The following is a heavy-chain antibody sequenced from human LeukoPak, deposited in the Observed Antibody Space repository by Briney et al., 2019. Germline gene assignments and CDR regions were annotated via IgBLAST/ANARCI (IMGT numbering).Heavy chain of an antibody. V-gene: IGHV3-23*01. J-gene: IGHJ2*01. CDR2: ISDSGGST. CDR3: AKDRPITIHWYFDL. D-gene: IGHD3-9*01. Sequence: PGGSLRLSCAASGFTFSSYAMSWVRQAPGKGLEWVSVISDSGGSTYYAGSVKGRFTISRDNSKNTLYLQMNSLRAEDTAVYYCAKDRPITIHWYFDLWGRGTLVTVSS. CDR1: GFTFSSYA.